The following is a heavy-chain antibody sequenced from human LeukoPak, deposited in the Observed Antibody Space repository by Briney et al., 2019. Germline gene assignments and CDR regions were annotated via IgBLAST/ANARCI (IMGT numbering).Heavy chain of an antibody. Sequence: GGSLRLSCAASGFSFNTYAMSWVRQAPGKGLEWVSAISNTGGSTYYADSVKGRFTISRGKSKNTLSLQMNSLRAEDTAVYYCAQQVGYCSSGSCYFTYWGQGTLVTVSS. D-gene: IGHD2-15*01. CDR2: ISNTGGST. CDR3: AQQVGYCSSGSCYFTY. V-gene: IGHV3-23*01. CDR1: GFSFNTYA. J-gene: IGHJ1*01.